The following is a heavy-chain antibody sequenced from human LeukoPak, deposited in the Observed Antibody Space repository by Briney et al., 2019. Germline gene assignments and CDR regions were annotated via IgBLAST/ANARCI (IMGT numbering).Heavy chain of an antibody. J-gene: IGHJ4*02. Sequence: PGGSLRLSCEASGFTFSSYWMTWVRQAPGKGLEWVSTITGGGGSTYYADSVKGRFTISRDNSKNTLYLQMNSLRAEDTALYYCAKSSSYSVNSPSAYWGQGTLVTVSS. CDR2: ITGGGGST. V-gene: IGHV3-23*01. D-gene: IGHD4-23*01. CDR1: GFTFSSYW. CDR3: AKSSSYSVNSPSAY.